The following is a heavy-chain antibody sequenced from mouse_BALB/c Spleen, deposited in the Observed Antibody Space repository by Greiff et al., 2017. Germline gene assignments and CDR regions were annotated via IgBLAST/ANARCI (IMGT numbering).Heavy chain of an antibody. CDR1: GYTFTDYA. CDR2: ISTYYGDA. CDR3: ARELGFAY. D-gene: IGHD4-1*01. Sequence: QVQLKQSGAELVRPGVSVKISCKGSGYTFTDYAMHWVKQSHAKSLEWIGVISTYYGDASYNQKFKGKATMTVDKSSSTAYMELARLTSEDSAIYYCARELGFAYWGQGTLVTVSA. V-gene: IGHV1S137*01. J-gene: IGHJ3*01.